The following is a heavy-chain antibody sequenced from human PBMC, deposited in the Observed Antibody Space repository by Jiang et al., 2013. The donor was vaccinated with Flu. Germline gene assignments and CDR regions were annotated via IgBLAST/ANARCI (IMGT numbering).Heavy chain of an antibody. CDR2: IIPIVDIA. Sequence: GAEVKKPGSSVKVSCKASGDTVSDYAITWVRQAPGQGLEWMGRIIPIVDIATYAQKFLGRATITADKSTSTVYMELSSLTSEDTAVYYCARGSGNYRRPYYFDYWGQGTLVTVSS. CDR3: ARGSGNYRRPYYFDY. CDR1: GDTVSDYA. D-gene: IGHD1-26*01. V-gene: IGHV1-69*04. J-gene: IGHJ4*02.